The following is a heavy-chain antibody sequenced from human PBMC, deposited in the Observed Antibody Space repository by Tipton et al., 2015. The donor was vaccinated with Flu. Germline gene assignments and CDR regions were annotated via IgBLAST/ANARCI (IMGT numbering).Heavy chain of an antibody. V-gene: IGHV5-51*01. CDR3: VRHSSHYVSSSEVN. CDR2: IYGDDSDT. CDR1: GYTFTKYW. J-gene: IGHJ4*02. D-gene: IGHD3-10*02. Sequence: QLVQSGAEVKKPGESLTISCKASGYTFTKYWIGWVRQMPGKGLEWMGIIYGDDSDTRYSPSLQGQVTISVDKSITTAYLQWSGLKASDTAMYYCVRHSSHYVSSSEVNWGQGTLVTVSS.